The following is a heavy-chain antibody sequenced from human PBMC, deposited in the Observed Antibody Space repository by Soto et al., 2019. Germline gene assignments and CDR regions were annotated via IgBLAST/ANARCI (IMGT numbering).Heavy chain of an antibody. CDR1: GYSFTSYW. D-gene: IGHD3-3*01. J-gene: IGHJ6*04. Sequence: GESLKISCKGSGYSFTSYWIGWVRQMPGKVLEWMGIIYPGDSDTRYSPSFQGQVTISADKSISTAYLQWSSLKASDTAMYYCASHGYDFSHYYFGMDVWGKGTTVTVPS. CDR2: IYPGDSDT. CDR3: ASHGYDFSHYYFGMDV. V-gene: IGHV5-51*01.